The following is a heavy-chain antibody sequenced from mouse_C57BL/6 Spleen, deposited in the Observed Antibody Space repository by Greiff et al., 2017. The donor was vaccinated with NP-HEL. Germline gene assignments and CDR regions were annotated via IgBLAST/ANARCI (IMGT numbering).Heavy chain of an antibody. Sequence: VKLVESDAELVKPGASVKISCKVSGYTFTDHTIHWMKQRPEQGLEWIGYIYPRDGSTKYNEKFKGKATLTADKSSSTAYMQLNSLTSEDSAVYFCARYDYDEDYFDYWGQGTTLTVSS. CDR1: GYTFTDHT. D-gene: IGHD2-4*01. J-gene: IGHJ2*01. CDR2: IYPRDGST. CDR3: ARYDYDEDYFDY. V-gene: IGHV1-78*01.